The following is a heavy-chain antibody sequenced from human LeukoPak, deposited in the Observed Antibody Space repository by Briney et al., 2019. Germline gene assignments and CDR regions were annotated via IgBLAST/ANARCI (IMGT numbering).Heavy chain of an antibody. V-gene: IGHV3-48*04. CDR2: ISSSGNTI. Sequence: GGSLRLSCAASGFTFSSYWMSWVRQAPGKGLEWVSYISSSGNTIYYADSVKGRFTISRDNAKNSLYLQMNSLRAEDTAVYYCARVRLYGDYLDYWGQGTLVTVSS. D-gene: IGHD4-17*01. CDR1: GFTFSSYW. CDR3: ARVRLYGDYLDY. J-gene: IGHJ4*02.